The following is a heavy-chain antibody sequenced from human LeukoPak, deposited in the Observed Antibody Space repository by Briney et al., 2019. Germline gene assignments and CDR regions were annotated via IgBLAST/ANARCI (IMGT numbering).Heavy chain of an antibody. Sequence: GGSLRLSCAASGFTFTNHWMSWVRQAPGKGLEWVANIKQDGSVQYYVDSVKGRFTISRDNAKDSLYLQMSSLKTEDTAVYYCTRDAAASFDYWGQGTLVTVSS. CDR2: IKQDGSVQ. CDR1: GFTFTNHW. CDR3: TRDAAASFDY. D-gene: IGHD6-25*01. V-gene: IGHV3-7*01. J-gene: IGHJ4*02.